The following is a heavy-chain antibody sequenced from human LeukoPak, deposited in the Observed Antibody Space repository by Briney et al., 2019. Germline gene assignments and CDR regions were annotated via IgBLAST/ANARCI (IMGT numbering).Heavy chain of an antibody. Sequence: PSETLSLTCTVSGGSISTSSYYWGWVRQPPGKGLEWIGNIFYSGSTYYSPSLKSRVTISLDTSRNQFSLKLNSVTAADTAVYYCASQALGSGLLGYWGQGTLVTVSS. J-gene: IGHJ4*02. V-gene: IGHV4-39*01. CDR2: IFYSGST. CDR1: GGSISTSSYY. CDR3: ASQALGSGLLGY. D-gene: IGHD3-10*01.